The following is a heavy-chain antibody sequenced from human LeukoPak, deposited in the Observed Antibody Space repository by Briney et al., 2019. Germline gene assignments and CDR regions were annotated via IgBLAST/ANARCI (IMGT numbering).Heavy chain of an antibody. Sequence: PGGSLRLSCAASGFTFSSYWMSWVRQAPGKGLEWVANIKQDGSEKYYVDSVKGRFTISRDNAKNSLYLQTNSLRAEDTAVYYCAREGNLETFYYENTDYTEGFDPWGQGTLVTVSS. CDR2: IKQDGSEK. V-gene: IGHV3-7*01. D-gene: IGHD3-22*01. CDR1: GFTFSSYW. J-gene: IGHJ5*02. CDR3: AREGNLETFYYENTDYTEGFDP.